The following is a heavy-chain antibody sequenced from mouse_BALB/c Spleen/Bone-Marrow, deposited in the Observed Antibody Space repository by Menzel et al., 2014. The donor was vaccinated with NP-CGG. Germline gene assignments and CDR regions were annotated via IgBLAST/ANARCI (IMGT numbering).Heavy chain of an antibody. D-gene: IGHD4-1*01. V-gene: IGHV5-6*01. CDR1: GFTYSSYG. Sequence: EVHLVESGGDLVKPGGSLKLSCAASGFTYSSYGMAWVRQTPDKRLEWVATINSGGSHIYYPDSVKGRFTISRDNAKNTLYLQMNSLKSEDTAMYYCARRGNGDVRRSFDVWGAGTTVTVSS. CDR2: INSGGSHI. CDR3: ARRGNGDVRRSFDV. J-gene: IGHJ1*01.